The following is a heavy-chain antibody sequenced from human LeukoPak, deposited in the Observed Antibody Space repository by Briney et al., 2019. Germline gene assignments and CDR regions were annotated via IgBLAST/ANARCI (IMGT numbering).Heavy chain of an antibody. J-gene: IGHJ6*02. D-gene: IGHD3-10*01. CDR1: GFTFSYYS. Sequence: GGSLRLSCAASGFTFSYYSMNWVRQAPGKGLEWVSSISSSSGYIYYAASVKGRFTISRDNAKNSLYLQMNSLRAEGTAVYYCARNYGSGSYYLYYGMDVWGQGTTVTVSS. CDR2: ISSSSGYI. CDR3: ARNYGSGSYYLYYGMDV. V-gene: IGHV3-21*04.